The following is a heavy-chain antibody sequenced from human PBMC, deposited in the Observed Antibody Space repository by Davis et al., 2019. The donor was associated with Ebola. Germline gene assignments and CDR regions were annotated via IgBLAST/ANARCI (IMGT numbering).Heavy chain of an antibody. Sequence: GGSLRLSCAASGFTFSSYSMNWVRQAPGKGLEWVSSISSSSSYIYYADSVKGRFTISRDNSKNTLYLQMNSLRAEDTAVYYCARDITMVQGVQDYWGQGTLVTVSS. CDR2: ISSSSSYI. CDR1: GFTFSSYS. CDR3: ARDITMVQGVQDY. J-gene: IGHJ4*02. V-gene: IGHV3-21*01. D-gene: IGHD3-10*01.